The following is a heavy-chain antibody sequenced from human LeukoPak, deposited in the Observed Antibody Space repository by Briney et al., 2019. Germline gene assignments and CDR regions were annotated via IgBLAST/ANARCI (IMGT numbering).Heavy chain of an antibody. CDR2: ISSNGGST. Sequence: PGGSLRLSCSASGFTSSSYAMHWVRQAPGKGLEYVSAISSNGGSTYYADSVKGRFTISRDNSKNTLYLQMSSLRAEDTAVYYCVKGASTAMAYYYYGMDVWGQGTTVTVSS. D-gene: IGHD5-18*01. CDR1: GFTSSSYA. J-gene: IGHJ6*02. CDR3: VKGASTAMAYYYYGMDV. V-gene: IGHV3-64D*06.